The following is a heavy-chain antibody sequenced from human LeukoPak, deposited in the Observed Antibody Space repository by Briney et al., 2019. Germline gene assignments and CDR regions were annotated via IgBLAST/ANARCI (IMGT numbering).Heavy chain of an antibody. Sequence: SETLSLTCTVSGGSISPYYWTWIRQPPGKGLEWIGYISHSGSTNYYPSLKSRVTISLDTSKNQFSLKLTSVTAADTAVYYCARQVPDYNDGSGSPIWFDPWGQGSMVTVSS. CDR3: ARQVPDYNDGSGSPIWFDP. J-gene: IGHJ5*02. D-gene: IGHD3-22*01. CDR1: GGSISPYY. V-gene: IGHV4-59*08. CDR2: ISHSGST.